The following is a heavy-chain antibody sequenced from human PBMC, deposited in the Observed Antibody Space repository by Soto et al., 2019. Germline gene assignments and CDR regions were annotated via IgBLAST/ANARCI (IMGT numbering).Heavy chain of an antibody. V-gene: IGHV3-30*18. CDR2: ISYDGSNK. CDR1: GFTFSSYG. Sequence: PGGSLRLSCAASGFTFSSYGMHWVRQAPGKGLEWVAVISYDGSNKYYADSVKGRFTISRDNSKNTLYLQMNSLRAEDTAVYYCAKHTELLSDSCCPVYWGQGTLVTVSS. J-gene: IGHJ4*02. CDR3: AKHTELLSDSCCPVY. D-gene: IGHD2-15*01.